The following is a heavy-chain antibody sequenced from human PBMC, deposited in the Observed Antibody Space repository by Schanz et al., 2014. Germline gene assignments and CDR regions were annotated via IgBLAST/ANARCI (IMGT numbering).Heavy chain of an antibody. CDR1: GFTFSSYA. CDR3: ARDGGAADDCDY. CDR2: ISGSGGST. V-gene: IGHV3-23*01. D-gene: IGHD6-13*01. J-gene: IGHJ4*02. Sequence: EMQLLESGGGLAQPGGSLRLSCAASGFTFSSYAMSWVPQAPGKGLEWVSAISGSGGSTYYADAVKGRFTISSDNSKSTLYLQMSSLRSEDTAVYYCARDGGAADDCDYWGQGTLVTVSS.